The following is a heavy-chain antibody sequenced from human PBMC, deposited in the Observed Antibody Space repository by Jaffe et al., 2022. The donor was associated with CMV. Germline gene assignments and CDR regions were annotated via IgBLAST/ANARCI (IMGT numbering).Heavy chain of an antibody. J-gene: IGHJ4*02. CDR1: GFTFSSYS. CDR3: ARKSTVTLALDY. D-gene: IGHD4-17*01. Sequence: EVQLVESGGGLVKPGGSLRLSCAASGFTFSSYSMNWVRQAPGKGLEWVSSISSSSSYIYYADSVKGRFTISRDNAKNSLYLQMNSLRAEDTAVYYCARKSTVTLALDYWGQGTLVTVSS. V-gene: IGHV3-21*01. CDR2: ISSSSSYI.